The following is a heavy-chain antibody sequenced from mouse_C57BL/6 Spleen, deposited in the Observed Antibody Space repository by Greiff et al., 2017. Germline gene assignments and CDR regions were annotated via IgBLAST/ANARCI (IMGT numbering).Heavy chain of an antibody. Sequence: QVQLQQSGAELVKPGASVKLSCKASGYTFTSYWMHWVKQRPGQGLEWIGMIHPNSGSTNYNEKFKSKATLTVDKSSSTAYMQLRGLTSEDSAVYYCARYGWAGCDYWGQGTTLTVSS. D-gene: IGHD1-1*02. CDR1: GYTFTSYW. CDR3: ARYGWAGCDY. V-gene: IGHV1-64*01. J-gene: IGHJ2*01. CDR2: IHPNSGST.